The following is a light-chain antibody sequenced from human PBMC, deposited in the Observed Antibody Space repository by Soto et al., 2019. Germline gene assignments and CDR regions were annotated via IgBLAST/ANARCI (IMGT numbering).Light chain of an antibody. V-gene: IGLV2-14*01. CDR3: SSYTRSSTYV. CDR2: DVS. Sequence: QSALTQPASVSGSPGQSITISCTGTSSDVGGYNYVSWYQQDPGKAPKLMIYDVSNRPSGVSNRFSGSKSGNTASLTISGLQAEDEAHYYCSSYTRSSTYVFGTGTKVTVL. CDR1: SSDVGGYNY. J-gene: IGLJ1*01.